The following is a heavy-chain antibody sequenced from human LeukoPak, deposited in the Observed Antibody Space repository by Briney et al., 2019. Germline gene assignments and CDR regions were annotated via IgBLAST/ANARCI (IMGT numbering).Heavy chain of an antibody. CDR2: INPNSGGT. D-gene: IGHD3-10*01. V-gene: IGHV1-2*02. CDR3: ARASGLRFGGSGSYYNLRDY. J-gene: IGHJ4*02. CDR1: GYTFTGYY. Sequence: GASVKVSCKASGYTFTGYYMHWVRQAPGQGLEWMGWINPNSGGTNYAQKFQGRVTMTRDTSISTAYMELSRLRSDDTAVYYCARASGLRFGGSGSYYNLRDYWGQGTLVTVSS.